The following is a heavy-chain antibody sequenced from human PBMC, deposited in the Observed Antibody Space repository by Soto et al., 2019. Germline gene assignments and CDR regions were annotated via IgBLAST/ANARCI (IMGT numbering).Heavy chain of an antibody. CDR3: AKDRELWFGEFNSLEGRGYFDY. CDR2: ISWNSGSI. Sequence: GGSLRLSCAASGFTFDDYAMHWVRQAPGKGLEWVSGISWNSGSIGYVDSVKGRFTISRDNAKNSLYLQMNSLRAEDTALYYCAKDRELWFGEFNSLEGRGYFDYWGQGTLVTVSS. D-gene: IGHD3-10*01. J-gene: IGHJ4*02. CDR1: GFTFDDYA. V-gene: IGHV3-9*01.